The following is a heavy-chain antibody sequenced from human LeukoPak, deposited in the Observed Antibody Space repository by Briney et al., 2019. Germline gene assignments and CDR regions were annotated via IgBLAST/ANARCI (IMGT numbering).Heavy chain of an antibody. J-gene: IGHJ4*02. CDR2: ISYDGSNK. Sequence: GRSLRLSCAASGFTFSSYAMHWVRQAPGKGLEWVAVISYDGSNKYYADSVKGRFTISRDNSKNTLYLQMNSLRAEDTAVYYCARDGNYDFWSGYSGFDYWGQGTLVTVFS. CDR3: ARDGNYDFWSGYSGFDY. CDR1: GFTFSSYA. D-gene: IGHD3-3*01. V-gene: IGHV3-30*04.